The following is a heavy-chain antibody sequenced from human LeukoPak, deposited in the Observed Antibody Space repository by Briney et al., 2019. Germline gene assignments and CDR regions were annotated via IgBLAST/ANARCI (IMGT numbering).Heavy chain of an antibody. J-gene: IGHJ4*02. CDR2: INPNSGGT. D-gene: IGHD3-22*01. V-gene: IGHV1-2*02. Sequence: ASVKVSCKASGYTSTGYYMHWVRQAPGQGLEWMGWINPNSGGTNYAQKFQGRVTMTRDTSISTAYMELSRLRSDDTAVYYCARGSSRGYYYDSSGFRTDLDYWGQGTLVTVSS. CDR1: GYTSTGYY. CDR3: ARGSSRGYYYDSSGFRTDLDY.